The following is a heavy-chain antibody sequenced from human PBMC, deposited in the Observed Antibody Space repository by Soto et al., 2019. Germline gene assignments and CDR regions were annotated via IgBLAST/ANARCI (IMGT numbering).Heavy chain of an antibody. CDR2: ISSTTNYI. V-gene: IGHV3-21*01. CDR3: ARESEDLTSNFDY. J-gene: IGHJ4*02. CDR1: GFTFTRYS. Sequence: GGSLRLSCAASGFTFTRYSMNWVRQAPGKGLEWVSSISSTTNYIYYADSMKGRFTVSRDNVKNSVYLEMNSLSAEDTAVYYCARESEDLTSNFDYWGQGTLVTVSS.